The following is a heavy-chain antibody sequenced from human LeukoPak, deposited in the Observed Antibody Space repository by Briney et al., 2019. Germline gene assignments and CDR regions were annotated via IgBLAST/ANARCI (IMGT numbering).Heavy chain of an antibody. J-gene: IGHJ4*02. CDR1: GYTFTSYG. V-gene: IGHV1-18*01. CDR3: ARADLGCSGGSCYAKDY. Sequence: ASVKVSCKASGYTFTSYGISWVRQAPGQGLEWMGWISAYNGNTNYAQKLQGRVTMTTDTSTSTAYMELRSLRSDDTAVYYCARADLGCSGGSCYAKDYWGQGTLVTVSS. CDR2: ISAYNGNT. D-gene: IGHD2-15*01.